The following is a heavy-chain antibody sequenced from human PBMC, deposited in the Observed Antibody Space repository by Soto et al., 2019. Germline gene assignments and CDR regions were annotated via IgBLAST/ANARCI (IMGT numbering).Heavy chain of an antibody. CDR2: INPNGGGT. J-gene: IGHJ4*02. D-gene: IGHD6-19*01. V-gene: IGHV1-2*02. CDR3: ARARAVAGITPYF. Sequence: ASVKVSCKASGYTFTGYYIHWVRQAPGQGLEWMGWINPNGGGTSYAQKFQGRVTMTRDTSTSTAYMELSSLRSEDTAVYYCARARAVAGITPYFGGKGTLVTVSS. CDR1: GYTFTGYY.